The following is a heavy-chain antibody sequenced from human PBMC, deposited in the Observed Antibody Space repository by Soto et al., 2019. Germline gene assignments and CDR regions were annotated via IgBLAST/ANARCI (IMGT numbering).Heavy chain of an antibody. J-gene: IGHJ4*02. CDR2: IYYSGST. V-gene: IGHV4-59*01. CDR3: ARARDDILAGYRVGYIDY. CDR1: GGSISSYY. D-gene: IGHD3-9*01. Sequence: SETLSLTCTVSGGSISSYYWCWIRQPPGKGLEWIGYIYYSGSTNYNPSLKSRVTISVDTSKNQFSLKLSSVTAADTAVYYCARARDDILAGYRVGYIDYWGQGTMVTVSS.